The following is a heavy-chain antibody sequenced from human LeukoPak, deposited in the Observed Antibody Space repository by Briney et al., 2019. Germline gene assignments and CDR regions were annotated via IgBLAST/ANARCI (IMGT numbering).Heavy chain of an antibody. CDR1: GGSISSSSYY. V-gene: IGHV4-39*01. J-gene: IGHJ5*02. CDR2: IYYSGST. CDR3: GRQEIGLRSFDP. Sequence: KTSETLSLTCTVSGGSISSSSYYWGWIRQPPGKGLEWIGSIYYSGSTYYNPSLKSRVTISVDTSKNQFSLKLSSVTAADTAVYYCGRQEIGLRSFDPWGKGTLVTVSS. D-gene: IGHD3/OR15-3a*01.